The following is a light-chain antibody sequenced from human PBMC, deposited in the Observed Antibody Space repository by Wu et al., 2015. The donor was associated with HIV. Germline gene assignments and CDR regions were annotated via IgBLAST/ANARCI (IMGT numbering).Light chain of an antibody. CDR1: QSVSSN. Sequence: TLSCRASQSVSSNLAWYQQKPGQAPRLLIYGASTRATGIPARFSGSGSGTDFTLSISSLEPEDFAVYYCQQRNNWPLTFGQGTRLDIK. V-gene: IGKV3-11*01. J-gene: IGKJ5*01. CDR3: QQRNNWPLT. CDR2: GAS.